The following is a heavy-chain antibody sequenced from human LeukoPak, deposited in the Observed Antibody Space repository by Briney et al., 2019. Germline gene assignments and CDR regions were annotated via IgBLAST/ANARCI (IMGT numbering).Heavy chain of an antibody. CDR1: GYTLTELS. J-gene: IGHJ4*02. CDR3: ATAGPRLYYFDY. CDR2: FDPEDGET. V-gene: IGHV1-24*01. Sequence: ASVKVSCKVSGYTLTELSMHWVRQAPGKGLEWMGGFDPEDGETIYAQKFQGRVTMTEDTSTDTAYMEQSSLRSEDTAVYYCATAGPRLYYFDYWGQGTLVTVSS.